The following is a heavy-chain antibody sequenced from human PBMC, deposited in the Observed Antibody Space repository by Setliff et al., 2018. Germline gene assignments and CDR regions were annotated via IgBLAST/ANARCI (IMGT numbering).Heavy chain of an antibody. V-gene: IGHV1-18*03. CDR2: ISSYNGKT. CDR1: GYIFTSYG. D-gene: IGHD4-4*01. Sequence: ASVKVSCKASGYIFTSYGISWVRQAPGQGLEWMGWISSYNGKTNYAQKLQGRVTMTTDTSASTAYMDLSSLRSDDMAVYYCARGRPTANPYYYYYMDVWGKGTTVTVSS. J-gene: IGHJ6*03. CDR3: ARGRPTANPYYYYYMDV.